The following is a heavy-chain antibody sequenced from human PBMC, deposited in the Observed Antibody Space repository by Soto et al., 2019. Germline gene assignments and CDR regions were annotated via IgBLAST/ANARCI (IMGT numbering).Heavy chain of an antibody. Sequence: PSETLSLTCAVYGGSFSGYYWSWIRQPPGKGLEWIGEINHSGSTNYNPSLKSRVTISVDTSKNQFSLKLSSVTAADTAVYYCARGRTSYDFWSGYYRYWGQGTLVTVSS. D-gene: IGHD3-3*01. V-gene: IGHV4-34*01. CDR2: INHSGST. CDR3: ARGRTSYDFWSGYYRY. CDR1: GGSFSGYY. J-gene: IGHJ4*02.